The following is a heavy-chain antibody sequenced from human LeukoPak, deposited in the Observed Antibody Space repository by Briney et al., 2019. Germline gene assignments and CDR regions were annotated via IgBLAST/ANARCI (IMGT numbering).Heavy chain of an antibody. CDR3: ARGGIAARPFDY. D-gene: IGHD6-6*01. CDR1: GFTFSSYS. V-gene: IGHV3-21*01. J-gene: IGHJ4*02. Sequence: PGGSLRLSCAASGFTFSSYSMNWVRQAPGKGLEWVSSISSSSSYIYYADSVKGRFTISRDNAKNSLYLQMSSLRAEDTAVYYCARGGIAARPFDYWGQGTLVTVSS. CDR2: ISSSSSYI.